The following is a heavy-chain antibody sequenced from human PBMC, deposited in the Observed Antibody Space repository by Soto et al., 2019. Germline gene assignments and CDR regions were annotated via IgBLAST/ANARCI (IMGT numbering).Heavy chain of an antibody. V-gene: IGHV4-31*03. J-gene: IGHJ5*02. CDR1: GGSISSGRYY. D-gene: IGHD6-13*01. CDR3: ARALYSSSWRWFDP. Sequence: SETLSLTCTVSGGSISSGRYYWSWIRQHPGKGLEWIGYIYYSGSTYYNPSLKSRVTISVDTSKNQFSLKLSSVTAADTAVYYCARALYSSSWRWFDPWGQGTLVTVSS. CDR2: IYYSGST.